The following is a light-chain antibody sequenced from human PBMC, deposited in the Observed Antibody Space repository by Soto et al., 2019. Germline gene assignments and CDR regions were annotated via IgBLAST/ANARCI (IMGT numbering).Light chain of an antibody. Sequence: DIQMTQSPSTLSASVGDRVTITCRASQSISSWLAWYQQKPGKAPKLLIYDASSLESGVPSRFSGSGSGTEFTLTISSLQPNYFATYYCQHHGTFGQGTKVEIK. CDR3: QHHGT. J-gene: IGKJ1*01. CDR1: QSISSW. CDR2: DAS. V-gene: IGKV1-5*01.